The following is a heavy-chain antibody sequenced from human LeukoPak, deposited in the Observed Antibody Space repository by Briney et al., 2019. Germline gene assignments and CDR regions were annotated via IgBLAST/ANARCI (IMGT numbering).Heavy chain of an antibody. J-gene: IGHJ4*02. CDR1: GFTFSSYS. CDR3: ARDRDSSGPVDY. Sequence: PGGSLRLSCAASGFTFSSYSMNWVRQAPGKGLEWVSSISSSSSYIYYADSVKGRFTISRDNAKNSLYLQMNSLRAEDTAVYYCARDRDSSGPVDYWGQGTPVTVSS. D-gene: IGHD3-22*01. CDR2: ISSSSSYI. V-gene: IGHV3-21*01.